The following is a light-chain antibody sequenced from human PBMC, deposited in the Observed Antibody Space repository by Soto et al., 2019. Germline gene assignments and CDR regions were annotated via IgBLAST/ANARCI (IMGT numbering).Light chain of an antibody. V-gene: IGLV1-40*01. J-gene: IGLJ1*01. CDR1: SSSIGAGYE. Sequence: QSVLTQPPSVSGAAGQRVTISCSGTSSSIGAGYEVHWYHQLPGTAPKLVVSGNGNRPSGVPDRLSASKSGTSASLAITGLQAVDEGHYYCQSYDKRLTAYVFGTGTK. CDR3: QSYDKRLTAYV. CDR2: GNG.